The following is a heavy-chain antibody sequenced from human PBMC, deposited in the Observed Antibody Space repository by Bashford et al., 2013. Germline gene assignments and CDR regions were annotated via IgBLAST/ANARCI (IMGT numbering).Heavy chain of an antibody. CDR3: ARWNFGADY. CDR2: ISQGGSAM. Sequence: RQASRKGLEWVSYISQGGSAMHYADSVRGRFTISRDDAKKSLYLQLNSLRAEDTAVYYCARWNFGADYWGQGTLVTVSS. J-gene: IGHJ4*02. V-gene: IGHV3-11*01. D-gene: IGHD1-7*01.